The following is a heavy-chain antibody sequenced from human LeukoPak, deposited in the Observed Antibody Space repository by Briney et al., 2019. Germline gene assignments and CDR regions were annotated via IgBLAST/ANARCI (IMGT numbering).Heavy chain of an antibody. J-gene: IGHJ4*02. D-gene: IGHD3-10*01. V-gene: IGHV3-23*01. CDR2: MSGSGDST. Sequence: GGSLRLSCAASGFTFSSNSMTWVRQTPGKGLEWVSGMSGSGDSTFYADSVKGRFTIPRDNSRNTLYLQMSSLRPEDTAVYYCTKWSGFGDDWGQGTLVTVSS. CDR1: GFTFSSNS. CDR3: TKWSGFGDD.